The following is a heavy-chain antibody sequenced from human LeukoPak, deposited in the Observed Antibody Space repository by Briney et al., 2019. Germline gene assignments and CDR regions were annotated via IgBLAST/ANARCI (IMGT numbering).Heavy chain of an antibody. CDR3: ARADRLDGGPYLIGP. V-gene: IGHV1-2*02. Sequence: ASVKVSCKTSGYSFTDYYMHWVRQAPGQGLEWMGWINPNSGGTSSAQKFLGRVTMTRDTSITTVYMEVSGLTSDDTAIYYCARADRLDGGPYLIGPWGQGTVVTVSS. CDR1: GYSFTDYY. J-gene: IGHJ5*02. CDR2: INPNSGGT. D-gene: IGHD2-21*01.